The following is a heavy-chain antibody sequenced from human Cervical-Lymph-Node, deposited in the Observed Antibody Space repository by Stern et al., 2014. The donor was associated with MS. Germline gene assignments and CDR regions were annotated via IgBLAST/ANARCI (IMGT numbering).Heavy chain of an antibody. D-gene: IGHD2-15*01. CDR2: ISADNGNT. J-gene: IGHJ3*02. V-gene: IGHV1-18*01. CDR3: ARGLLGSENAFDI. Sequence: QVQLVQSGAAVKKPGASVKVSCKASGYTFTSYGISWVRQAPGQGLEWMGLISADNGNTNYAHKLHGRVPRTTDTSTSTAYMELRSLRSDDTAVYYCARGLLGSENAFDIWGQGTMVTVSS. CDR1: GYTFTSYG.